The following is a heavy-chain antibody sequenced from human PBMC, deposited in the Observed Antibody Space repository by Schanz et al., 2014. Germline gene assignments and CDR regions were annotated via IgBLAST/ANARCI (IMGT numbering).Heavy chain of an antibody. CDR2: IIPILGIA. J-gene: IGHJ4*02. V-gene: IGHV1-69*04. Sequence: QVQLVQSGDEVKKPGSSVKVSCTASGGTFNSYTINWVRQAPGQGLEWMGRIIPILGIANYAQKFQDRVRITADKSTSTAYMELSSLTSEDTAVHYCARDGVDAAAGGNYWGQGTLXTVSS. CDR3: ARDGVDAAAGGNY. CDR1: GGTFNSYT. D-gene: IGHD6-13*01.